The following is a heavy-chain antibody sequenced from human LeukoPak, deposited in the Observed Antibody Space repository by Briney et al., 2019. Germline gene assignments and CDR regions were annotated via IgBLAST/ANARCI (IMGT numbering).Heavy chain of an antibody. CDR2: ISGSGGSS. V-gene: IGHV3-23*01. J-gene: IGHJ4*02. Sequence: PGGSLRLSCAASGFTFSSYAMSWVRQAPGKGLAWVSAISGSGGSSYYADSVKGRFTISRDNSKNTLYLQMNSLRAEDTAVYYCARLPIVVPAAIGRGDYWGQGTLVTVSS. D-gene: IGHD2-2*02. CDR3: ARLPIVVPAAIGRGDY. CDR1: GFTFSSYA.